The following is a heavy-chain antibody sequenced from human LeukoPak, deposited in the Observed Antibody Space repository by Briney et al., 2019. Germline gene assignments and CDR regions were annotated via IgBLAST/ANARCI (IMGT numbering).Heavy chain of an antibody. CDR1: GGSFSGYY. CDR2: INHSGST. Sequence: SETLSLTCAVYGGSFSGYYWSWIRQPPGKGLEWIGEINHSGSTYYNPSLKSRVTISVDTSKNQFSLKLSSVTAADTAVYYCASWIDYWGQGTLVTVSS. V-gene: IGHV4-34*01. D-gene: IGHD1-1*01. J-gene: IGHJ4*02. CDR3: ASWIDY.